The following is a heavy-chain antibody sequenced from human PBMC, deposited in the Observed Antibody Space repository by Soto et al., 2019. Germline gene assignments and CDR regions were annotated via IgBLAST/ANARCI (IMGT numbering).Heavy chain of an antibody. CDR3: AKNGHPPYYYYGLDF. V-gene: IGHV1-18*01. CDR1: GYTFTRYG. J-gene: IGHJ6*02. CDR2: ISGYNGDT. Sequence: QGHVVQSGAEVKKPGAAVKVYCKASGYTFTRYGISWVRQAPGQGLEWMGWISGYNGDTNYAQNLQDRVTMTIDTSTNTAYMELRSLTSDDSGVYYCAKNGHPPYYYYGLDFWGQATTVTVSS. D-gene: IGHD2-8*01.